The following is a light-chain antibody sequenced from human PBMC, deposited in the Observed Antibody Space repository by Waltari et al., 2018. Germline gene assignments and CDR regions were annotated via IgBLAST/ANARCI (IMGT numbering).Light chain of an antibody. CDR3: QQYQNWPQT. V-gene: IGKV3-15*01. CDR2: GAS. J-gene: IGKJ2*01. Sequence: EIVMTQSPATLFVSPGERATLSCRASQSIISNLTCYQQNPGQAPRPLMYGASTRATAIPARFSGSGSGTEFALTISSLQSEDSAVYYCQQYQNWPQTFGQGTKLQIK. CDR1: QSIISN.